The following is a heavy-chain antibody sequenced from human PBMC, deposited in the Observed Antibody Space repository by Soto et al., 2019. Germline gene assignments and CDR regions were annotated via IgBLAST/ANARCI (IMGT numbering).Heavy chain of an antibody. V-gene: IGHV3-30*03. D-gene: IGHD2-2*02. CDR3: ARGPRSCSSTSCYTIDY. Sequence: QVQLVESGGGVVQPGRSLRLACAASGIAFNTHAMHWVRHAPGKGLEWVAVISYGEANKYYADSVRGRFTISRDNSENTLFLQMSSLRPEDTAVYYCARGPRSCSSTSCYTIDYWGQGTLVTVSS. J-gene: IGHJ4*02. CDR1: GIAFNTHA. CDR2: ISYGEANK.